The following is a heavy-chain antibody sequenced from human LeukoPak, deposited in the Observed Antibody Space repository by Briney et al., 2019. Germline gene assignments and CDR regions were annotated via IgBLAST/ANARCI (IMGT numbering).Heavy chain of an antibody. D-gene: IGHD3-22*01. CDR1: GFTFSSYD. CDR2: IGTAGDT. Sequence: GGSLRLSCAASGFTFSSYDKHWVRQATGKGLEWVSVIGTAGDTYYPGSVKGRFTISRENAKNSLYLQMNNLRAGHTAVYYCAREGGYYYDSSGYSTGAFDIWGQGTMVTVSS. CDR3: AREGGYYYDSSGYSTGAFDI. J-gene: IGHJ3*02. V-gene: IGHV3-13*01.